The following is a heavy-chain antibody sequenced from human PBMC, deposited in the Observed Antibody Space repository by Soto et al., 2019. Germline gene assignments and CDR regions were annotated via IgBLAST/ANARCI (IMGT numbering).Heavy chain of an antibody. CDR1: GFTFRSYE. V-gene: IGHV3-48*03. J-gene: IGHJ2*01. Sequence: GGSLRLSCAASGFTFRSYEMNWVRQAPGKGLEWVSYISSSGSTIYYADSVKGRFTISRDNAKNSLYLQMNSLRAEDTAVYYCARDSGPQYWYFDLWGRGTLVTVSS. CDR3: ARDSGPQYWYFDL. CDR2: ISSSGSTI. D-gene: IGHD5-12*01.